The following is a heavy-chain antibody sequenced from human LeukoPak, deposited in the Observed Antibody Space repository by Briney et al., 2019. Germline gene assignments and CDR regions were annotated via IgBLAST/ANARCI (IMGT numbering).Heavy chain of an antibody. CDR3: ARHRGSDYVWGSYRHLYYFDY. Sequence: PSETLSLTCTVSGGSISSSGYYWGWIRQPPGKGLEWVGSISYSGSTYYNPSLKRRVTISVDTSKNQFSLKLSSVTAADTAVYYCARHRGSDYVWGSYRHLYYFDYWGQGTLVAVSS. CDR2: ISYSGST. CDR1: GGSISSSGYY. V-gene: IGHV4-39*01. J-gene: IGHJ4*02. D-gene: IGHD3-16*02.